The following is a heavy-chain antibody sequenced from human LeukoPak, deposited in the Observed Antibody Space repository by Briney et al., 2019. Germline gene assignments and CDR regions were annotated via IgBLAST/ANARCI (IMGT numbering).Heavy chain of an antibody. D-gene: IGHD1-14*01. Sequence: ASVKVSCTASGGTFSSYAISWVRQAPGQGLEWMGGIIPIFGTANYAQKFQGRVTITADESTSTAYMELSSLRSEDTAVYYCARDGNNPYPYYYYGMDVWGQGTTVTVSS. J-gene: IGHJ6*02. CDR3: ARDGNNPYPYYYYGMDV. CDR2: IIPIFGTA. V-gene: IGHV1-69*13. CDR1: GGTFSSYA.